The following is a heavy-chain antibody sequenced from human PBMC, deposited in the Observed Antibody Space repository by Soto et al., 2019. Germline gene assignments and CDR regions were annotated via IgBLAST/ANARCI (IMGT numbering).Heavy chain of an antibody. D-gene: IGHD1-26*01. V-gene: IGHV3-49*04. Sequence: PGGSLRLSCTASGFTFGDYPMNWVRQAPGKGLEWVGFITSKVSGGTTEYAASVQGRFTISRDDSKSIAYLQMNSLKTEDTAMYYCTRDISTTLNWFDPWGQGTLVTVSS. J-gene: IGHJ5*02. CDR2: ITSKVSGGTT. CDR1: GFTFGDYP. CDR3: TRDISTTLNWFDP.